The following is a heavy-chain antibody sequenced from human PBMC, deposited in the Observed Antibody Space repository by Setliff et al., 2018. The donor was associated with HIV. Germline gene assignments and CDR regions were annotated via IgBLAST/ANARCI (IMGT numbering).Heavy chain of an antibody. CDR3: AREDIAVASAFDI. D-gene: IGHD6-19*01. CDR1: GGTFSSYA. CDR2: MNPNSGNT. V-gene: IGHV1-8*02. J-gene: IGHJ3*02. Sequence: ASVKVSCKASGGTFSSYAINWVRQATGQGLEWMGWMNPNSGNTGYAQKFQGRVTMTGNTSISTAYMELSSLRSEDTAVYYCAREDIAVASAFDIWGQGTMVTVSS.